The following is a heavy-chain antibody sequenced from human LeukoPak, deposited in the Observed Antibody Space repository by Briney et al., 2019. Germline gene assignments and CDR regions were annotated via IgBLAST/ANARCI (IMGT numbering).Heavy chain of an antibody. Sequence: ASVKVSCKASGYTFTGYYMHWVRQAPGQGLEWMGWINPNSGGTNYAQKVQGRVTMTTDTSTSTAYMELRSLRSDDTAVYYCARGIPPRRDYDSRGYYSYYFDYWGQGTLVTVSS. CDR1: GYTFTGYY. J-gene: IGHJ4*02. D-gene: IGHD3-22*01. V-gene: IGHV1-2*02. CDR2: INPNSGGT. CDR3: ARGIPPRRDYDSRGYYSYYFDY.